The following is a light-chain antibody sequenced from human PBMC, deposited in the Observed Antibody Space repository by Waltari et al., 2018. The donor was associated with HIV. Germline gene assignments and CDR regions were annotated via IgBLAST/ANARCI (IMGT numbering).Light chain of an antibody. J-gene: IGKJ5*01. V-gene: IGKV3-20*01. CDR1: QSVGSS. CDR2: GAS. CDR3: QQYATSPRA. Sequence: DIVLTQSPGTLSLSPGGRATLSCRASQSVGSSLAWFQHPPGQSPRLLIHGASSRASDIPDRFSGSGSGTDFTLTINRLEPEDFAVYFCQQYATSPRAFGQGTRL.